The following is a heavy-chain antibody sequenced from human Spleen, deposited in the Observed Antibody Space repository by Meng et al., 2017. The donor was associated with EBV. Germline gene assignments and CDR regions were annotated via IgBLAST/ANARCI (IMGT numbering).Heavy chain of an antibody. CDR3: SRDLAGSDDY. CDR1: GVTFSRYW. CDR2: TNEYGTIT. D-gene: IGHD1-14*01. V-gene: IGHV3-74*01. J-gene: IGHJ4*02. Sequence: EVQLGESGGALVQPRGSLRLSCATSGVTFSRYWMHWVRQTPGKGLVWVSRTNEYGTITNYADSVKGRFTISRDNAKNTLYLQMNSLRAEDTALYYCSRDLAGSDDYWGQGTLVTVSS.